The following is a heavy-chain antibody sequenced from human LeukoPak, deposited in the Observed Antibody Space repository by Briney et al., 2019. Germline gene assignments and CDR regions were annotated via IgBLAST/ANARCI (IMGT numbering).Heavy chain of an antibody. CDR3: AAERGYSSSWSLDP. D-gene: IGHD6-13*01. V-gene: IGHV1-58*01. CDR2: IVVGSGNT. Sequence: GTSVKVSCKASGFTFTSSAVQWVRQARAQRLEWIGWIVVGSGNTNYAQKFQERVTITRDMSTSTAYMELSSLRSEDTAVYYCAAERGYSSSWSLDPWGQGTLVTVSS. CDR1: GFTFTSSA. J-gene: IGHJ5*02.